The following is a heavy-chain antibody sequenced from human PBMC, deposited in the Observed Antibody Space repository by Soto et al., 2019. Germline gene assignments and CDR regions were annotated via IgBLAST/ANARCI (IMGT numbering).Heavy chain of an antibody. CDR2: ISSSSSYI. D-gene: IGHD3-22*01. V-gene: IGHV3-21*01. Sequence: LRLSCAASGFTFSSYSMNWVRQAPGKGLEWVSSISSSSSYIYYADSVKGRFTISRDNAKNSLYLQMNSLRAEDTAVYYCARDHSSAYYYDSSDHPWGQGTLVTVSS. CDR1: GFTFSSYS. J-gene: IGHJ5*02. CDR3: ARDHSSAYYYDSSDHP.